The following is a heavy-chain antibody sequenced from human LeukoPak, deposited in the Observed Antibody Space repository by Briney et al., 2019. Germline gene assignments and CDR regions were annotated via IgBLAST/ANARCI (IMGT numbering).Heavy chain of an antibody. D-gene: IGHD2-8*01. CDR3: ARGTDCTNGVCYFSDAAFDI. CDR2: IRYDGSNK. J-gene: IGHJ3*02. Sequence: GGSLRLSCAASGFTFSSYGMHWVRQAPGKGLEWVAFIRYDGSNKYYADSVKGRFTISRDNSKNTLYLQMNSLRAEDTAVYYCARGTDCTNGVCYFSDAAFDIWGQGTLVTVSS. V-gene: IGHV3-30*02. CDR1: GFTFSSYG.